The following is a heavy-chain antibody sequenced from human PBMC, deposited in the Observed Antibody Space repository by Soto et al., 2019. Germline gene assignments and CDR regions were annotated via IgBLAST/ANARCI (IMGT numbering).Heavy chain of an antibody. D-gene: IGHD5-12*01. CDR2: ISEDGSNA. V-gene: IGHV3-30*03. CDR3: ATDSRGYRGYPAY. CDR1: RFTFSNYG. Sequence: QVLLVESGGGVVQPGKSLRLSCAAARFTFSNYGVHWVRQAPGKGLEWVAFISEDGSNAYYVDPVKGRFTISRDRYKNTVFLQMNNLRTEDTAFYYCATDSRGYRGYPAYWGQGTLVTVSS. J-gene: IGHJ4*02.